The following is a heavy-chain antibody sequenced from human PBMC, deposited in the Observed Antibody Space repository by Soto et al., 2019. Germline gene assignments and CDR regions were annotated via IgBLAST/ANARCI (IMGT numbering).Heavy chain of an antibody. J-gene: IGHJ3*02. CDR2: IDSDGRRK. CDR3: AKDRMVRGVIPAPEAFDI. CDR1: GFTFSSYW. Sequence: GGSLRLSCAASGFTFSSYWMHWVRQAPGKGLVWVSRIDSDGRRKSYADSVKGRFTISRDNAKNTVYLQMNSLRAEDTAVYYCAKDRMVRGVIPAPEAFDIWGQGTMVTVSS. D-gene: IGHD3-10*01. V-gene: IGHV3-74*01.